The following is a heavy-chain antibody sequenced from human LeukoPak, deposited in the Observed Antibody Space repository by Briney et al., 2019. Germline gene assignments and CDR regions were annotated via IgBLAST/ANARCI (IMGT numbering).Heavy chain of an antibody. CDR1: GGSISSSSYY. J-gene: IGHJ4*02. CDR3: AREGSMGSGYPFDY. CDR2: IYYSGST. V-gene: IGHV4-39*07. Sequence: SETLSLTCTVSGGSISSSSYYWGWIRQPPGKGLEWIGSIYYSGSTYYNPSLKSRVTISVDTSKNQFSLKLSSVTAADTAVYYCAREGSMGSGYPFDYWGQGTLVTVSS. D-gene: IGHD3-22*01.